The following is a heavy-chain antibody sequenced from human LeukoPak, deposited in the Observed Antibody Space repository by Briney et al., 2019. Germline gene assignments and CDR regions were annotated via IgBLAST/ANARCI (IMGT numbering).Heavy chain of an antibody. CDR2: ISGSGGST. D-gene: IGHD5-12*01. CDR3: AKVPGMVATRASYYYGMDV. Sequence: PGGSLRLSCAASGFTFSSYAMSWVRQAPGKGLEWVSAISGSGGSTYYADSVKGRFTISRDNSKNTLYLQMNNLRAEDTAVYYCAKVPGMVATRASYYYGMDVWGQGTTVTVSS. J-gene: IGHJ6*02. CDR1: GFTFSSYA. V-gene: IGHV3-23*01.